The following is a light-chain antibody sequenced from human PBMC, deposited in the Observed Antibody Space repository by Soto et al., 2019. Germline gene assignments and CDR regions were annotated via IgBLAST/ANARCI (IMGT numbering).Light chain of an antibody. Sequence: DIQMTQSPYSLSAAVGDRATIACRASQNINTYLNWYQQKPGKAPKLLMFDAASLQSGVPSRFSGSGSRTDFTLTITSLQPEDFATYYCQQTSSAPFTFGPGTKVDI. J-gene: IGKJ3*01. CDR3: QQTSSAPFT. CDR2: DAA. CDR1: QNINTY. V-gene: IGKV1-39*01.